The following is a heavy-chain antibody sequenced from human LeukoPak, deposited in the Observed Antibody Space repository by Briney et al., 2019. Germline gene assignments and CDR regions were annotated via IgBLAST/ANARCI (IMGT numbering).Heavy chain of an antibody. Sequence: GASVKVSCKASGYTFTSYYMHWVRQAPGQGLEWMGIINPSGGSTSYAQKFQGRVTMTRDTSTSTVYMELSSLRSEDTAVYYCARDGALVPAAVAHYYYYYGMDVWGQGTTVTVSS. CDR2: INPSGGST. V-gene: IGHV1-46*01. J-gene: IGHJ6*02. D-gene: IGHD2-2*01. CDR3: ARDGALVPAAVAHYYYYYGMDV. CDR1: GYTFTSYY.